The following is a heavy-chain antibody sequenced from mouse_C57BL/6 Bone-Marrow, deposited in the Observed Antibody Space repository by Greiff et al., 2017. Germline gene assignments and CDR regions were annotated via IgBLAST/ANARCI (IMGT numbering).Heavy chain of an antibody. CDR1: GYTFTEYT. CDR2: IYPRSGNT. CDR3: ARRDYGSRFAY. D-gene: IGHD1-1*01. Sequence: VQLQESGAELVKPGASVKLSCKASGYTFTEYTIHWVKQRTGQGLEWIGEIYPRSGNTYYNEKFKGKATLTADKSSSTAYMELRSLTSEDSAVYFCARRDYGSRFAYWGQGTLVTVSA. V-gene: IGHV1-81*01. J-gene: IGHJ3*01.